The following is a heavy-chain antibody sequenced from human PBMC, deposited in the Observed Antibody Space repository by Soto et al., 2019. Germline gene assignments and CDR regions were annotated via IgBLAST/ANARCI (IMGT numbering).Heavy chain of an antibody. CDR2: INSDGSIT. CDR3: ARQEGAAFYYDGMDV. J-gene: IGHJ6*02. V-gene: IGHV3-74*01. Sequence: EVQLVESGGGLVQPGGSLRLSCAASGFTFSSYWMHWVRQAPGKGLVWVSRINSDGSITSYADSVKGRFTISRDNAKNTLYRHMNSLRAEDTAVYYCARQEGAAFYYDGMDVWGQGPTVTVSS. CDR1: GFTFSSYW.